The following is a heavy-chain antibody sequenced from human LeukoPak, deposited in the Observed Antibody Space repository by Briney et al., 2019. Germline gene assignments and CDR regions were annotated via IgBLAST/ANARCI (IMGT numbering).Heavy chain of an antibody. D-gene: IGHD3-22*01. Sequence: SQTLSLTCTVSGGSISSGSYYWSWIRQPAGKGLEWIGRIYTSGSTNYNPSLKSRVTISVDTSKNQFSLKLSSVTAADTAVYYCARSDSSGYYHKNAFDIWGQGTMVTVSS. CDR3: ARSDSSGYYHKNAFDI. V-gene: IGHV4-61*02. CDR2: IYTSGST. CDR1: GGSISSGSYY. J-gene: IGHJ3*02.